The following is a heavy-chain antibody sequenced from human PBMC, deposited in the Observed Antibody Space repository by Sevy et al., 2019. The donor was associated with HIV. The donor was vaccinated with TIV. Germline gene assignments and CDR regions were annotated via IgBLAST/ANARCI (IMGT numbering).Heavy chain of an antibody. Sequence: GGSLRLSCAASGFTFSYYPMHWVRQAPGKGLEWVAVISFDGSNTYYADSVKGRFTISRDNSKNTLYLQVNSLRREDTAVYYCARDPQDSSGYYPVNDWGQGTLVTVSS. J-gene: IGHJ4*02. CDR1: GFTFSYYP. CDR2: ISFDGSNT. D-gene: IGHD3-22*01. V-gene: IGHV3-30-3*01. CDR3: ARDPQDSSGYYPVND.